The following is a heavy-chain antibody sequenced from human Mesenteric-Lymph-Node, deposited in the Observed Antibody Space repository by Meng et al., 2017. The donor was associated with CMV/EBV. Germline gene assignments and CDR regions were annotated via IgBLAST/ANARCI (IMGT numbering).Heavy chain of an antibody. D-gene: IGHD1-26*01. V-gene: IGHV3-33*01. J-gene: IGHJ4*02. Sequence: SGFTFSSYGMHWVRQAPGKGLEWVAVIWYDGSNKYYADSVKGRFTISRDNSKNMLYLQMNSLRAEDTAVYYCAVSLVGATTFDYFDYWGQGTLVTVSS. CDR3: AVSLVGATTFDYFDY. CDR1: GFTFSSYG. CDR2: IWYDGSNK.